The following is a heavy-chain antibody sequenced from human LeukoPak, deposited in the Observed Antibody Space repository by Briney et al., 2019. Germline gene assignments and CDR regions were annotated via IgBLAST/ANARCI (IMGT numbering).Heavy chain of an antibody. J-gene: IGHJ6*03. CDR1: GFTFSNYG. CDR3: AKDLAMAPYYYYYMDV. CDR2: ISGSGGTT. V-gene: IGHV3-23*01. Sequence: PGGSLRLSCAASGFTFSNYGMSWVRQAPGKRLEWVSAISGSGGTTYYADSVKGRFTISRDNSKNTLYLQMNSLRAEDTAVYYCAKDLAMAPYYYYYMDVWGKGTTVTISS. D-gene: IGHD5-18*01.